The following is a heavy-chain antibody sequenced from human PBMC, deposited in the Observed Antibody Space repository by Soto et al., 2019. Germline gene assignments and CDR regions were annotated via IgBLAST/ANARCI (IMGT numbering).Heavy chain of an antibody. CDR1: GFTFSSYS. V-gene: IGHV3-21*01. D-gene: IGHD3-22*01. CDR2: ISSSSSYI. CDR3: ARVYYLDHYASSGYPHQYYFDY. J-gene: IGHJ4*02. Sequence: GGSLRLSCAASGFTFSSYSMNWVRRAPGKGLEWVSSISSSSSYIYYADSVKGRFTISRDNAKNSLYLQMNSLRAEDTAVYYCARVYYLDHYASSGYPHQYYFDYWGQGTLVTVSS.